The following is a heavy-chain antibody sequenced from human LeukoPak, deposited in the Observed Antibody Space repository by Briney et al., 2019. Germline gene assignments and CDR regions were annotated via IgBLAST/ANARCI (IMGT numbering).Heavy chain of an antibody. Sequence: GGSLTLSCAASGFTFTTNAMSWVRQAPGKGLEWVSAVSGSGGDTYYAGSVKGRFTVSRDNSKNTLYLQMSSLRVEDTAVYFCARELIIQPTGTVAFDIWGQGTMVTVSS. CDR1: GFTFTTNA. V-gene: IGHV3-23*01. CDR3: ARELIIQPTGTVAFDI. CDR2: VSGSGGDT. D-gene: IGHD1-1*01. J-gene: IGHJ3*02.